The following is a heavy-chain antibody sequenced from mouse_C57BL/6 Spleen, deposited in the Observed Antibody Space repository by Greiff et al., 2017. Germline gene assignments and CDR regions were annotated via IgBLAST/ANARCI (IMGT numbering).Heavy chain of an antibody. CDR3: ARRDYSKDWVAY. Sequence: QVQLQQPGAELVRPGSSVKLSCKASGYTFTSYWMHWVKQRPIQGLEWIGNIDPSDSETHYNQKFKDKATLTVDKSSSTAYMQLSSLTSEDSAVYDSARRDYSKDWVAYWGQGTLVTVSA. V-gene: IGHV1-52*01. CDR2: IDPSDSET. CDR1: GYTFTSYW. J-gene: IGHJ3*01. D-gene: IGHD2-5*01.